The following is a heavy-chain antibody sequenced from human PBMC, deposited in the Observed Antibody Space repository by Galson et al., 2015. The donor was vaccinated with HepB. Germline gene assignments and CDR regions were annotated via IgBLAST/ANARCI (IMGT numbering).Heavy chain of an antibody. Sequence: SVKVSCKASGYTFTSYAMHWVRQAPGQRLEWMGWINAGNGNTKYSQKFQGRVTITRDTSASTAYMELSSLRSEDTAVYYCAREVFGLDLFWSGYSHFDYWGQGTLVTVSS. CDR2: INAGNGNT. CDR3: AREVFGLDLFWSGYSHFDY. D-gene: IGHD3-3*01. CDR1: GYTFTSYA. J-gene: IGHJ4*02. V-gene: IGHV1-3*01.